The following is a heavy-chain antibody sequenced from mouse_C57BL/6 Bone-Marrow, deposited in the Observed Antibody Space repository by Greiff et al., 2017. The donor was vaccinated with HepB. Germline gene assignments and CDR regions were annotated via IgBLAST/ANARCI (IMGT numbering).Heavy chain of an antibody. CDR1: GFSFNTYA. D-gene: IGHD2-3*01. CDR3: VRGGDGYYGGAMDY. CDR2: IRSKSNNYAT. V-gene: IGHV10-1*01. Sequence: EVQGVESGGGLVQPKGSLKLSCAASGFSFNTYAMNWVRQAPGKGLEWVARIRSKSNNYATYYADSVKDRFTISRDDSESMLYLQMNNLKTEDTAMYYCVRGGDGYYGGAMDYWGQGTSVTVSS. J-gene: IGHJ4*01.